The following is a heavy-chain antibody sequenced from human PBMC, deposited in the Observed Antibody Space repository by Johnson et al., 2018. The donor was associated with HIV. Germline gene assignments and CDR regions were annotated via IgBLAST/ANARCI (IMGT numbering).Heavy chain of an antibody. V-gene: IGHV3-30-3*01. CDR1: GFTFSSSA. D-gene: IGHD6-13*01. CDR3: ASFAAAGDAFDI. CDR2: ISYDGSIK. Sequence: VQLVESGGGVVQPGKSLRLSCAASGFTFSSSAMHWVRQAPGQGLQWVALISYDGSIKYFADSVKGRFTISRDNSKNTLYLQMNSLRAEDTAVYYCASFAAAGDAFDIWGQGTMVTVSS. J-gene: IGHJ3*02.